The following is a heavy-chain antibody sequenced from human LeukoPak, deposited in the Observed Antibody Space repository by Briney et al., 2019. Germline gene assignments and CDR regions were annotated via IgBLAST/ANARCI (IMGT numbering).Heavy chain of an antibody. D-gene: IGHD5-18*01. V-gene: IGHV4-39*07. Sequence: SETLSLTCTVSGGSISSSSYYWGWIRQPPGKGLEWIGSIYYSGSTYYNPSLKSRVTISVDTSKNQFSLKMSSVSAADTAVYYCSRRLHRYTYGYVPWELYYYMDVWGKGTTVTISS. CDR2: IYYSGST. CDR3: SRRLHRYTYGYVPWELYYYMDV. J-gene: IGHJ6*03. CDR1: GGSISSSSYY.